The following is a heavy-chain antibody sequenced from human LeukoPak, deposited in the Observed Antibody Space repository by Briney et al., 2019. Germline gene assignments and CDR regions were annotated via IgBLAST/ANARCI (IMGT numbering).Heavy chain of an antibody. V-gene: IGHV3-30-3*01. J-gene: IGHJ4*02. CDR3: AKDLMGLLWFGEWSLDY. Sequence: GGSLRLSCAASGFTFSSYAMHWVRQAPGKGLEWVAVISYDGSNKYYADSVKGRFTISRDNSKNTLYLQMNSLRAEDTAVYYCAKDLMGLLWFGEWSLDYWGQGTLVTVSS. CDR2: ISYDGSNK. CDR1: GFTFSSYA. D-gene: IGHD3-10*01.